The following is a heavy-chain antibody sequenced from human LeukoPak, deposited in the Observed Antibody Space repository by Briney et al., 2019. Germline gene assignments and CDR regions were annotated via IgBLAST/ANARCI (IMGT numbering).Heavy chain of an antibody. Sequence: KPSETLSLTCAVYGGSFSGYYWSWIRQPPGKGLEWIGEINHSGSTNYNPSLKSRVTISVDTSKNQFSLKLSSVTAADTAVYYCARWGSGWSYFDYWGQGTLVTVSS. CDR3: ARWGSGWSYFDY. D-gene: IGHD6-19*01. CDR2: INHSGST. CDR1: GGSFSGYY. V-gene: IGHV4-34*01. J-gene: IGHJ4*02.